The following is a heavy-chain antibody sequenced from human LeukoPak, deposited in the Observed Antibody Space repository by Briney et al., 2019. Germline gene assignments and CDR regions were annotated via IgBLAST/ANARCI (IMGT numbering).Heavy chain of an antibody. CDR2: ISAYNGNT. D-gene: IGHD3-10*01. CDR3: ARDGMNGSGSYYSRYYYGMDV. CDR1: GYTFISYG. J-gene: IGHJ6*02. V-gene: IGHV1-18*01. Sequence: ASVKVSCKASGYTFISYGISWVRQAPGQGLEWMGWISAYNGNTNYAQKLQGRVTMTTDTSTSTAYMELRSLRSDDTAVYYCARDGMNGSGSYYSRYYYGMDVWGQGTTVTVSS.